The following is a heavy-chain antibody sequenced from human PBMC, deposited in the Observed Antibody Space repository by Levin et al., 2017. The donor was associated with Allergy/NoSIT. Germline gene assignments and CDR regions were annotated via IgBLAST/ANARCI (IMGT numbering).Heavy chain of an antibody. D-gene: IGHD2-21*02. V-gene: IGHV4-34*01. J-gene: IGHJ4*02. Sequence: PSETLSLTCAVYGGPLSGYFWTWIRQSPNKGLEWIGEVNQFGAPNYNPSLESRLTISIDTSKNQFSLTVRSLTAADTAVYYCAIQECGDCYFDSWGLGTLVTVSS. CDR2: VNQFGAP. CDR3: AIQECGDCYFDS. CDR1: GGPLSGYF.